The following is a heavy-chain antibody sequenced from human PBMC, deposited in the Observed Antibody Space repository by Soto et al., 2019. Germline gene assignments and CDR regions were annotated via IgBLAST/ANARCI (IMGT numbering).Heavy chain of an antibody. V-gene: IGHV3-48*04. CDR1: GFTFTRYS. CDR2: ISSSGSTI. CDR3: ARLSLYYFDY. Sequence: GGSLRLSCAASGFTFTRYSMNWVRQAPGKGLEWVSSISSSGSTIYYADSVKGRFTISRDNAKNSLYLQMNSLRAEDTAVYYCARLSLYYFDYWGQGTMVTVSS. D-gene: IGHD3-16*01. J-gene: IGHJ4*02.